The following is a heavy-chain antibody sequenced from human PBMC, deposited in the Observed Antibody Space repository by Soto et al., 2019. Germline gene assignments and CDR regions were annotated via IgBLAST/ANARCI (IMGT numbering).Heavy chain of an antibody. Sequence: SETLSHNSPVSDRCITSDDYYWSWLRHHPGKGQEWIGYIYYSGSTYYNPSLKSRVTISVDTSKNQFSLKLSSVTAADTAVYYCARALNIYDILTGYDYYGMDGWGQGTTVTVS. CDR1: DRCITSDDYY. D-gene: IGHD3-9*01. J-gene: IGHJ6*02. V-gene: IGHV4-31*03. CDR2: IYYSGST. CDR3: ARALNIYDILTGYDYYGMDG.